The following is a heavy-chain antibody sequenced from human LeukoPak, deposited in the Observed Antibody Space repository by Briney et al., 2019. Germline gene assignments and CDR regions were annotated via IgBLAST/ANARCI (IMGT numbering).Heavy chain of an antibody. CDR2: IYTSGST. CDR3: ARGARTGTQFYYYYYMDV. V-gene: IGHV4-61*02. CDR1: GGSISSGSYY. J-gene: IGHJ6*03. Sequence: SETLSLTCTVSGGSISSGSYYWSWIRQPAGKGLEWIGRIYTSGSTNYNPSLKSRVTISVDTSKNQFSLKLSSVTAADTAVYYCARGARTGTQFYYYYYMDVWGKGTTVSISS. D-gene: IGHD1/OR15-1a*01.